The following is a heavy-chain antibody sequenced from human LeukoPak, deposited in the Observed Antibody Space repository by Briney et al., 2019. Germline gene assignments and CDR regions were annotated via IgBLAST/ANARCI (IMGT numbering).Heavy chain of an antibody. CDR1: GFIFSTYR. D-gene: IGHD6-13*01. J-gene: IGHJ1*01. Sequence: GGSLRLSCAASGFIFSTYRLNWVRQSPGERLEWVSSISVGSNYIYYADSVTGRFTISRDNAKNSLFLQMNSLRAEDTAVYYCARDFGDSSEYFQHWGQGTLVTVSS. V-gene: IGHV3-21*01. CDR2: ISVGSNYI. CDR3: ARDFGDSSEYFQH.